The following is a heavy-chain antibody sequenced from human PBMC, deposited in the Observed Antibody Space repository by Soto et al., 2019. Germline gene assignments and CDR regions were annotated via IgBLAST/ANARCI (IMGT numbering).Heavy chain of an antibody. CDR1: GYSFANYW. CDR2: IDPSESYT. V-gene: IGHV5-10-1*01. Sequence: PGESLKISCEGSGYSFANYWISWVRQTPGKGLEWMGRIDPSESYTKYSPSFQGHVTISADESTNPAYLQWSSLQASDTAIYYCTREFDTLGWCDPWGQGTLVTVSS. CDR3: TREFDTLGWCDP. D-gene: IGHD3-9*01. J-gene: IGHJ5*02.